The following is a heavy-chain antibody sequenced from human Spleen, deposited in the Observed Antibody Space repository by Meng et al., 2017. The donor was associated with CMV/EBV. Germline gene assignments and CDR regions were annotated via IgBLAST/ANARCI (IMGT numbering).Heavy chain of an antibody. Sequence: GESLKISCATSGFTFSSYAMSWVRQAPGKGLEWVSVVYSVGGTTHYADSVKGRFTISRDNSKNTLFLQMNSLRAEDTAVYYCARAMVISRYYYYGMDVWGQGTTVTVSS. V-gene: IGHV3-23*03. D-gene: IGHD5-18*01. CDR2: VYSVGGTT. CDR3: ARAMVISRYYYYGMDV. CDR1: GFTFSSYA. J-gene: IGHJ6*02.